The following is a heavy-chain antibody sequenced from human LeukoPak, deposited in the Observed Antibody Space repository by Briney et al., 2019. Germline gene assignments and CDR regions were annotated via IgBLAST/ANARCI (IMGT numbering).Heavy chain of an antibody. CDR3: ARQLGVRAATSYDY. Sequence: SETLSLTCTASGGSISSSSYYWGWIRQPPGKGLEWIGSIYYSGSTYYNPSLKSRVTISVDTSKNQFSLKLSSVTAADTAVYYCARQLGVRAATSYDYWGQGTLVTVSS. D-gene: IGHD3-10*02. J-gene: IGHJ4*02. CDR1: GGSISSSSYY. V-gene: IGHV4-39*01. CDR2: IYYSGST.